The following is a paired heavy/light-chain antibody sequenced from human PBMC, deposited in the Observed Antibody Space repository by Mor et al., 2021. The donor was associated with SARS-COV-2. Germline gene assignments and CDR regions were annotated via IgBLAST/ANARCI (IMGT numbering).Heavy chain of an antibody. Sequence: QLQLQESGPGLVKPSETLSLTCTVSGGSISSSSYYWGWIRQPPGKGLEWIGSIYYSGSTYYNPSLKSRVTISVDTSKNQFSLKLSSVTAADTAVYYCARHLRTYWFDPWGQGTLVTVSS. CDR2: IYYSGST. V-gene: IGHV4-39*01. CDR3: ARHLRTYWFDP. J-gene: IGHJ5*02. CDR1: GGSISSSSYY. D-gene: IGHD1-7*01.
Light chain of an antibody. Sequence: QSVLTQPPSVSGAPGQRVTISCTGSSSNIGTYDVHWYRQLPGTAPKLIIHSNFNRPSGVPDRFSGSKSGTSASLAITGLQAEDEGDYYCQCYDSSLTGSGVFGTGTKVTVL. J-gene: IGLJ1*01. CDR2: SNF. CDR3: QCYDSSLTGSGV. V-gene: IGLV1-40*01. CDR1: SSNIGTYD.